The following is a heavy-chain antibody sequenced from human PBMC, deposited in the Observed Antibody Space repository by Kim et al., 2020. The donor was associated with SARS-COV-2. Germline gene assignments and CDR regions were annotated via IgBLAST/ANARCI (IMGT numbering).Heavy chain of an antibody. Sequence: GGSLRLSCAASGFTFSSYSMNWVRQAPGKGLEWVSSISSSSSYIYYADSVKGRFTISRDNAKNSLYLQMNSLRAEDTAVYYCARDAGLFGEFMITVGGGGAYGMDVWGQGTTVTVSS. J-gene: IGHJ6*02. D-gene: IGHD3-16*01. CDR2: ISSSSSYI. CDR3: ARDAGLFGEFMITVGGGGAYGMDV. CDR1: GFTFSSYS. V-gene: IGHV3-21*01.